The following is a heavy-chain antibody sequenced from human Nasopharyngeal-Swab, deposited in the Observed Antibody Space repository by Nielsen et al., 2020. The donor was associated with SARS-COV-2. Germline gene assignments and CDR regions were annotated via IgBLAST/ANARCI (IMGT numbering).Heavy chain of an antibody. CDR3: AKSDAAEPVAVTDYYFDY. V-gene: IGHV3-13*01. J-gene: IGHJ4*02. Sequence: GESLKIFCAASGFTFSSYDMHWVRQATGKGLEWVSAIGTAGDTYYPGSVKGRFTISRENAKNSLYLQMNSLRAGDTAVYYCAKSDAAEPVAVTDYYFDYWGQGTLVTVSS. CDR1: GFTFSSYD. CDR2: IGTAGDT. D-gene: IGHD6-19*01.